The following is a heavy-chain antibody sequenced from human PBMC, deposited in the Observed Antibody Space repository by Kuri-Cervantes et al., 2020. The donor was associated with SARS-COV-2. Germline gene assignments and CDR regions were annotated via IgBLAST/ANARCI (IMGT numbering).Heavy chain of an antibody. D-gene: IGHD1-26*01. J-gene: IGHJ4*02. CDR2: ISAYNGNT. Sequence: GGSLRLSCKASGYTFTSYGISWVRQAPGQGLEWMGWISAYNGNTNYAQKLQGRVTMTTDTSTSTAYMELSSLRSEDTAVYYCASAVAVGATAFDYWGQGTLVTVSS. V-gene: IGHV1-18*04. CDR3: ASAVAVGATAFDY. CDR1: GYTFTSYG.